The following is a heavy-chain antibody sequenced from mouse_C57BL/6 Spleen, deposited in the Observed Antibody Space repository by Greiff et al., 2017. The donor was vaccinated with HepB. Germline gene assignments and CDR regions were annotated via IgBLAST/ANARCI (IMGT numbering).Heavy chain of an antibody. CDR2: IDPENGDT. V-gene: IGHV14-4*01. J-gene: IGHJ4*01. Sequence: VQLQQSGAELVRPGASVKLSCTASGFNIKDDYMHWVKQRPEQGLEWIGWIDPENGDTEYASKFQGKATITADTSSNTAYLQLSSLTSEDTAVYYCTGCSNYAMDYWGQGTSVTVSS. CDR3: TGCSNYAMDY. D-gene: IGHD6-1*01. CDR1: GFNIKDDY.